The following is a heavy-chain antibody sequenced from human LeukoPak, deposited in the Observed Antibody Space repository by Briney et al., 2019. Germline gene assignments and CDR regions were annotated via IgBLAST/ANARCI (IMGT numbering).Heavy chain of an antibody. CDR1: GFTFSGSA. V-gene: IGHV3-73*01. CDR3: TRQSEVAISHFDY. D-gene: IGHD2-15*01. CDR2: IRSKANSYAT. Sequence: PGGSLRLSCAASGFTFSGSAMHWVRQASGKGLDGVGRIRSKANSYATAYAASVKGRFTISRDDSKNTAYLQMNSLKTEDTAVYYCTRQSEVAISHFDYWGQGTLVTVSS. J-gene: IGHJ4*02.